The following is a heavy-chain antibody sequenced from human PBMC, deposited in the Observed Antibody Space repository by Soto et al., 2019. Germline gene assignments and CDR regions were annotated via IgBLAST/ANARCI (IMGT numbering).Heavy chain of an antibody. D-gene: IGHD3-22*01. CDR2: INPNSGGT. V-gene: IGHV1-2*04. CDR1: GYTFTGYY. J-gene: IGHJ3*02. Sequence: GASVKVSCKASGYTFTGYYMHWVRQAPGQGLEWMGWINPNSGGTNYAQKIQGWVTMTRDTSISTAYMELSRLRSDDTAVYYCAGTAYDSSGYSGAFDIWGQGTMVTVSS. CDR3: AGTAYDSSGYSGAFDI.